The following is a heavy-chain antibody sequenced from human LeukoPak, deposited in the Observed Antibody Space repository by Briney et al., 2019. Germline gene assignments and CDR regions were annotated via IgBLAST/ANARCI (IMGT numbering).Heavy chain of an antibody. V-gene: IGHV4-34*01. Sequence: SETLSLTCAVYGGSFSGYYWSWIRQPPGKGLEWIGEINHSGSTNYNPSLKSRVTISVDTPENQFSLKLSSVTAADTAVYFCASGQGRGWFDPWGQGTPVTVSS. J-gene: IGHJ5*02. D-gene: IGHD3-10*01. CDR2: INHSGST. CDR1: GGSFSGYY. CDR3: ASGQGRGWFDP.